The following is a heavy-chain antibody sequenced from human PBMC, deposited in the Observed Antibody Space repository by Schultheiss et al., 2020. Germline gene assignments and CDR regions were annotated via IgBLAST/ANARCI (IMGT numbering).Heavy chain of an antibody. CDR2: IKQDGSEK. Sequence: GGSLRLSCAASGFTFSSYEMNWVRQAPGKGLEWVANIKQDGSEKYYVDSVKGRFTISRDNAKNSLYLQMNSLRAEDTAVYYCAKVALVAATPFDYWGQGTLVTVSS. CDR3: AKVALVAATPFDY. CDR1: GFTFSSYE. V-gene: IGHV3-7*03. J-gene: IGHJ4*02. D-gene: IGHD2-15*01.